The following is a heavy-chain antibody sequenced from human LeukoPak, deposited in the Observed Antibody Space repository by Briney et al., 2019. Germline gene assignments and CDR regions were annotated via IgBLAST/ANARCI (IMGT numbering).Heavy chain of an antibody. D-gene: IGHD3-10*01. CDR3: ATGEDYQYYFDY. CDR1: GFTFSSYA. CDR2: ISGSGGST. V-gene: IGHV3-23*01. Sequence: PGGSLRLSCAASGFTFSSYAMSWVRQAPGKGLEWVSAISGSGGSTYYADSVKGRFTISRDNSKSTLYLQMNSLRAEDTAVYYCATGEDYQYYFDYWGQGTLVTVSS. J-gene: IGHJ4*02.